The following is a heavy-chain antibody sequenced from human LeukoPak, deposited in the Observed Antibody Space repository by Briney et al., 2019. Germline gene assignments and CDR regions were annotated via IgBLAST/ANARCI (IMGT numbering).Heavy chain of an antibody. D-gene: IGHD6-13*01. V-gene: IGHV3-23*01. CDR1: RFTFSGYV. CDR3: AYNSSSWYGAFDY. J-gene: IGHJ4*02. Sequence: GGSLRLSCAASRFTFSGYVMSWVRQAPGKGLEWVSAISGSGGTTYYADSVKGRFTISRDNSKNTLYLQMNSLRAEDTAVYYCAYNSSSWYGAFDYWGQGTLVTVSS. CDR2: ISGSGGTT.